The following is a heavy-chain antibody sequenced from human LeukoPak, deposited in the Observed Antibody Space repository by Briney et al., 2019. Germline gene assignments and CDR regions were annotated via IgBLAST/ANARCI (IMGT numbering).Heavy chain of an antibody. CDR1: GFIFSSYA. CDR2: ISYDGSNK. Sequence: PGGSLRLSCAASGFIFSSYAMHWVRQAPGKGLEWVAVISYDGSNKYYADSVKGRFTISRDNSKNTLCLQMNSLRGEDTAVYYCARSYYGSGSYIGYWGQGTLVTVSS. D-gene: IGHD3-10*01. V-gene: IGHV3-30*04. J-gene: IGHJ4*02. CDR3: ARSYYGSGSYIGY.